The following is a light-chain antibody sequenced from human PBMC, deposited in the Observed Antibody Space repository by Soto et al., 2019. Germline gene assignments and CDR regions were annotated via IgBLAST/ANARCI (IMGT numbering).Light chain of an antibody. CDR2: EVT. CDR3: SSYSSIATGV. V-gene: IGLV2-18*02. Sequence: QSVLTQPPSVSGSPGQSVTISCTGTSSDVGGYNRVSWYQQPPGTAPKLIIYEVTNRPSGVPDRFSGSRSGNTASLTISGLQAEDEADYYCSSYSSIATGVFGGGTKLTVL. CDR1: SSDVGGYNR. J-gene: IGLJ3*02.